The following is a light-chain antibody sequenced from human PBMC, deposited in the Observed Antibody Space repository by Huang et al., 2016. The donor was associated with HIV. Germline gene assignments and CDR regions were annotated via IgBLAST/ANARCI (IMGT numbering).Light chain of an antibody. V-gene: IGKV1-39*01. CDR3: QQSFSVPRT. J-gene: IGKJ1*01. Sequence: DIQMTQSPPSLSASVGDRVTFTCRAAQNITKSLYWYQQKPGKAPKLLIYTVSTLESGVPSRFSGSGSGSRFSLNIGNLQPEDFATYYCQQSFSVPRTFG. CDR2: TVS. CDR1: QNITKS.